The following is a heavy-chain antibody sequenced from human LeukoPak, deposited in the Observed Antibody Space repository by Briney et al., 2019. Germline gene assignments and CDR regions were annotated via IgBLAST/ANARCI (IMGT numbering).Heavy chain of an antibody. D-gene: IGHD5-18*01. J-gene: IGHJ3*02. Sequence: LGESLKISWKGSGYSFTSYWIGWVRQMPGKGLEWMGIIYPGESDTRYSPSFQGQVPISADKSIRTASLQWRSLQASDTAMYYCASGLDTDDAFDIWGQGTMVTVSS. V-gene: IGHV5-51*01. CDR1: GYSFTSYW. CDR2: IYPGESDT. CDR3: ASGLDTDDAFDI.